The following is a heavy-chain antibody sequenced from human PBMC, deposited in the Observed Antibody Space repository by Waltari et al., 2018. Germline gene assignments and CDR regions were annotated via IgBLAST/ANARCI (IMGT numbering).Heavy chain of an antibody. D-gene: IGHD1-26*01. J-gene: IGHJ4*02. Sequence: EVQLVESGGGLVKPGGSLRLSCAASGFTFSGYSMTWVRQAPGKGLGLVASIRASGVDIYYADSVMGRFTISRDNSKNSLYMQMHSLRAEDTAVYYCARMSPQLGGAGFWGQGTLVSVSS. V-gene: IGHV3-21*01. CDR3: ARMSPQLGGAGF. CDR2: IRASGVDI. CDR1: GFTFSGYS.